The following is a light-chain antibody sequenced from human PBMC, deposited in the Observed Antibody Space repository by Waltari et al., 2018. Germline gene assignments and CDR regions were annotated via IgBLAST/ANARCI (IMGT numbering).Light chain of an antibody. Sequence: EIVFTHSPGTRSLSHGERATVSCRASQSVSRALAWYQQKPGQAPRLLIYGAATRATGIPDWFSGSGSGTDFSLTISRLEPDDFAGYYCQHYLKLPVTFGQGTTVEI. CDR1: QSVSRA. CDR3: QHYLKLPVT. V-gene: IGKV3-20*01. CDR2: GAA. J-gene: IGKJ1*01.